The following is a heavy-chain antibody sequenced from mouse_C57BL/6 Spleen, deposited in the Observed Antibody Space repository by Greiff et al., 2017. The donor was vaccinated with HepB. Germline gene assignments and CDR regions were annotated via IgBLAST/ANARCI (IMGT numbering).Heavy chain of an antibody. CDR1: GFTFTDYY. V-gene: IGHV7-3*01. CDR3: ARISFITTVVATSRYFDV. D-gene: IGHD1-1*01. Sequence: DVMLVESGGGLVQPGGSLSLSCAASGFTFTDYYMSWVRQPPGKALEWLGFIRNKANGYTTEYSASVKGRFTISRDNSQSILYLQMNALRAEDSATYYCARISFITTVVATSRYFDVWGTGTTVTVSS. J-gene: IGHJ1*03. CDR2: IRNKANGYTT.